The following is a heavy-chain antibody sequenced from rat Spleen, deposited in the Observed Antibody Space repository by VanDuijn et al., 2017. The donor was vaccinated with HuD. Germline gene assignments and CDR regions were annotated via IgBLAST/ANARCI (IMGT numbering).Heavy chain of an antibody. V-gene: IGHV2-16*01. J-gene: IGHJ2*01. Sequence: QVQLKESGPGLVQPSQTLSLTCTVSGFSLTSYHVSWVRQPPGKSLVWMGTIWAGGGTNYNSAVQSRLSISRDTSKSQVYLKMNSLQTDDTAKYFCARQGYSGYVFDYWGQGVMVTVSS. CDR1: GFSLTSYH. CDR3: ARQGYSGYVFDY. D-gene: IGHD4-3*01. CDR2: IWAGGGT.